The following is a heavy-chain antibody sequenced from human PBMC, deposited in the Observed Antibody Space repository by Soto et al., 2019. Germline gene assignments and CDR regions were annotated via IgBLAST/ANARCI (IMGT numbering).Heavy chain of an antibody. CDR3: AKNRNTGVAGTSCWFGP. CDR1: GFTFSSYA. Sequence: VQLLESGGGLVQPGGSLRLSCAASGFTFSSYAMSWVRQAPGKGLEWVSAISGSGGSTYYADSVKGRFTISRDNSKNTLYLQMNSLRAEDTAVYYCAKNRNTGVAGTSCWFGPWGQGTLVTVSS. CDR2: ISGSGGST. V-gene: IGHV3-23*01. J-gene: IGHJ5*02. D-gene: IGHD6-19*01.